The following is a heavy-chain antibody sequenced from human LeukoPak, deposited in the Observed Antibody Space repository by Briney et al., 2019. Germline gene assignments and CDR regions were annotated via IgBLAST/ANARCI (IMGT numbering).Heavy chain of an antibody. J-gene: IGHJ3*02. CDR1: GYSFIGYY. CDR3: ARDRQLWLAFDI. CDR2: IKSNSGGT. Sequence: ASVKVSCKASGYSFIGYYMHWVRQAPGQGLEWMGWIKSNSGGTHYAQKFQGRVTMTRDTSITTAYMELSRLTSDDTAVYYCARDRQLWLAFDIWGQGTMVTVSS. D-gene: IGHD5-18*01. V-gene: IGHV1-2*02.